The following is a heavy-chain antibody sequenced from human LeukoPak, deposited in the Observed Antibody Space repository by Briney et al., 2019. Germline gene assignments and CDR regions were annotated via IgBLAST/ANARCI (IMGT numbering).Heavy chain of an antibody. Sequence: ASVTVSCMASGYTFTGYYMHWVRQTPGQGLEWMGRINPNSGGTKYAQKFQGRVTMTRDTSISTAYMELTRLRSDDTAIYYCARVGHYDFNWFDPWGQGTLVTVSA. CDR1: GYTFTGYY. J-gene: IGHJ5*02. V-gene: IGHV1-2*06. D-gene: IGHD2/OR15-2a*01. CDR2: INPNSGGT. CDR3: ARVGHYDFNWFDP.